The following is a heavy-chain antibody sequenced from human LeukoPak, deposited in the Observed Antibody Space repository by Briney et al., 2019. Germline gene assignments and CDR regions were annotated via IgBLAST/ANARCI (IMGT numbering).Heavy chain of an antibody. Sequence: GGSLRLSCAASRFTFSSYGIHWVRQAPGKGLEWVGVIWYDGSNKYYADSVKGRFTIFRDNSKNTLYLQMNSLRAEDTAVYYCAKDLYSNYGPADYWGERNLVTVSS. CDR1: RFTFSSYG. CDR3: AKDLYSNYGPADY. D-gene: IGHD4-11*01. CDR2: IWYDGSNK. J-gene: IGHJ4*02. V-gene: IGHV3-33*06.